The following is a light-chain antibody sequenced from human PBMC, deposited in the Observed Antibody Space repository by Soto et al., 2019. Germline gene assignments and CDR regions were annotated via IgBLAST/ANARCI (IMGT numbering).Light chain of an antibody. CDR1: QGITSW. V-gene: IGKV1-12*01. CDR3: KQTSSFPLT. CDR2: AAS. Sequence: DIQMTQSPSSVSASVGDSLTITCRASQGITSWVAWYQHKPGRAPKLLIYAASRLQSGVPSRFSGSGSGTDFTLTISSLQPEDFGTYYCKQTSSFPLTLGGGTKVEIK. J-gene: IGKJ4*01.